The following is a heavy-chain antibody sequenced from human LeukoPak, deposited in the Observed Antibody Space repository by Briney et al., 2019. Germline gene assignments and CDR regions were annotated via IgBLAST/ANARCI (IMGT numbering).Heavy chain of an antibody. Sequence: PSETLSLTCTVSGGSISSYYWSWIRQPPGKGLEWIGYIYYSGSTNYNPSLKSRVTISVDTSKNQSSLKLSSVTAADTAVYYCARFRVITGYFDYWGQGTLVTVSS. CDR3: ARFRVITGYFDY. D-gene: IGHD3-22*01. CDR2: IYYSGST. J-gene: IGHJ4*02. V-gene: IGHV4-59*08. CDR1: GGSISSYY.